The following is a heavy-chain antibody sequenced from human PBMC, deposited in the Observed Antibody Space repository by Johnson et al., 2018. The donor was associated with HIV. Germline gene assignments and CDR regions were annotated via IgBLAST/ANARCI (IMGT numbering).Heavy chain of an antibody. V-gene: IGHV3-9*01. CDR1: GFTFDDYA. Sequence: VQLVESGGGLVQPGRSLRVSCAASGFTFDDYAMDWVRQAPGKGLEWVSGISWNSGSIGYADSVKGRFTISRDNAKNSLYLQMNSLRAEDTAVYYCARRRSYSSSWEPPDDAFDIWGQGTMVTVSS. CDR2: ISWNSGSI. D-gene: IGHD6-13*01. CDR3: ARRRSYSSSWEPPDDAFDI. J-gene: IGHJ3*02.